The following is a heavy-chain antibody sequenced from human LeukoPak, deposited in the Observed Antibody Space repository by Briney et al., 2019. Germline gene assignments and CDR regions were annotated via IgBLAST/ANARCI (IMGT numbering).Heavy chain of an antibody. CDR1: GFTFSSYN. V-gene: IGHV3-21*01. CDR3: ARDRGYFDN. Sequence: KPGGSLRLSCAASGFTFSSYNMNWVRQAPGKGLEWLSSITSSSNYIYYADSVKGRFTISRDNVQNSLYLQMNSLRAEDTAMYYCARDRGYFDNWGQGTLVTVSS. CDR2: ITSSSNYI. J-gene: IGHJ4*02.